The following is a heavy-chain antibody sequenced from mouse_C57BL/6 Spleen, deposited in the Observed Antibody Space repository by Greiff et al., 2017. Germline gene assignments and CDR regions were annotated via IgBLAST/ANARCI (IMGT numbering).Heavy chain of an antibody. V-gene: IGHV7-3*01. Sequence: EVQLVESGGGLVQPGGSLSLSCAASGFTFTDYYMSWVRQPPGKALEWLGFIRNKANGYTTEYSASVKGRFTISRDNSQSILYLQMNALRAEDSATYYCARYDYGYPFDYWGQGTTLTVSS. D-gene: IGHD2-2*01. CDR3: ARYDYGYPFDY. CDR1: GFTFTDYY. CDR2: IRNKANGYTT. J-gene: IGHJ2*01.